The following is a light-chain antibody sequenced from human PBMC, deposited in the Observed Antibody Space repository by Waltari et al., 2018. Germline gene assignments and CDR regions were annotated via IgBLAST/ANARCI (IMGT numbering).Light chain of an antibody. CDR3: QQYNSYPYT. CDR1: QSISSW. J-gene: IGKJ2*01. V-gene: IGKV1-5*03. CDR2: KAS. Sequence: DIQMTQSPSTLSASVGERVTIPCRASQSISSWLTWYQQKPGKAPKLLIYKASSLESGVPSRFSGSGSGTEFTLTISSLQHDDFATYYCQQYNSYPYTFGQGTKLEIK.